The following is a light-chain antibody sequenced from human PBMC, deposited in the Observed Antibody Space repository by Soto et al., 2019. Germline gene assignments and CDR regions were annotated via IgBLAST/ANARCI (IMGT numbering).Light chain of an antibody. J-gene: IGLJ2*01. CDR1: SSNIGNNY. V-gene: IGLV1-51*01. Sequence: QSVLTQPPSVSAAPGQKVTISCSGSSSNIGNNYVSWYQQLQGTAPKLLIYDNDKRPSGIPDRFSGSESGTSATLGITGLQTGDEADYYCGAWDGSLNTQVFGGGTKLTVL. CDR3: GAWDGSLNTQV. CDR2: DND.